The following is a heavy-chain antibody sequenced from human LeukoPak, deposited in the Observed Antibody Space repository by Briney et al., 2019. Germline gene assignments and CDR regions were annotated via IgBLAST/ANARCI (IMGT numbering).Heavy chain of an antibody. J-gene: IGHJ6*02. D-gene: IGHD5-12*01. CDR1: GYTFTSYG. CDR3: ASSPTRLSYYYYGMDV. Sequence: ASVKVSCKASGYTFTSYGISWVRQAPGQGLEWMGWISAYNGNTNYAQKLQGRVTMATDTSTSTAYMELRSLRSDDTAVYYCASSPTRLSYYYYGMDVWGQGTTVTVSS. V-gene: IGHV1-18*01. CDR2: ISAYNGNT.